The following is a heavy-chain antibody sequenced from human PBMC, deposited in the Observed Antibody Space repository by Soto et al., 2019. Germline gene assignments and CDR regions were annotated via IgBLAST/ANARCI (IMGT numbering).Heavy chain of an antibody. CDR1: GFTFSGSA. CDR2: IRSKANSYAT. D-gene: IGHD1-26*01. J-gene: IGHJ4*02. CDR3: TKRGAVGATKMGY. V-gene: IGHV3-73*02. Sequence: EVQLVESGGGLVQPGGSLKLSCAASGFTFSGSAMHWVRQASGKGLEWVGRIRSKANSYATAYAASVKGRFTISRDDSKNTAYLQMNSLKTEDTAVYYCTKRGAVGATKMGYWGQGTLVTVSS.